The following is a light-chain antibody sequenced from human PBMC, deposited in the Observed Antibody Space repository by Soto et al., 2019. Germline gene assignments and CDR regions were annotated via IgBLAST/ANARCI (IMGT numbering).Light chain of an antibody. CDR2: RSN. CDR3: AASHDIRNGYVA. J-gene: IGLJ2*01. CDR1: SSNIGTNN. Sequence: QSVLTQPPSVYGTPGQRVSISCSGSSSNIGTNNVNWYQQLPGTAPKLLIYRSNQRPSGVPDRFSGSKSGSSASLAISGLQSGYECDYYCAASHDIRNGYVAFGGGTKLTVL. V-gene: IGLV1-44*01.